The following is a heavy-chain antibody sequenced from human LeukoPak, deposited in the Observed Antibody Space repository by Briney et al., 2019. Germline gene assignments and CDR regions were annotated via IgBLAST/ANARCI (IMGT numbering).Heavy chain of an antibody. CDR2: ISSSSSYI. J-gene: IGHJ6*03. D-gene: IGHD2-8*01. CDR1: GFTFSSYS. CDR3: ARDLNGDYMDV. V-gene: IGHV3-21*01. Sequence: GGSLRLSCAASGFTFSSYSMNWVRQAPGKGLEWVSSISSSSSYIYYADSVKGRFTISRDNAKNSLYLQMNSLRAEDTAVYYCARDLNGDYMDVWGKGTTVTVSS.